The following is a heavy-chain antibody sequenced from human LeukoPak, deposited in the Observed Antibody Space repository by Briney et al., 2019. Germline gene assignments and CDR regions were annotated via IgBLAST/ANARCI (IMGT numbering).Heavy chain of an antibody. D-gene: IGHD6-13*01. CDR2: IKSDGSIT. CDR1: GFTFSSYW. CDR3: ASEYRRSWSYYFDY. V-gene: IGHV3-74*01. J-gene: IGHJ4*02. Sequence: GGSLRLSCAASGFTFSSYWMHCVRHAPGKGLVWVSRIKSDGSITTYTDSVKGRFTISRDNAKNTVSLQMNSRRAEDTAVYFCASEYRRSWSYYFDYWAREPWSPSPQ.